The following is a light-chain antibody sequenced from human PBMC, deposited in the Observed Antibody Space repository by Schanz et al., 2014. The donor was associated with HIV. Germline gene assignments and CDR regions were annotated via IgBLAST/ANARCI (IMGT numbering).Light chain of an antibody. V-gene: IGLV2-23*03. Sequence: QSALTQPRSVSGSPGQSVTISCTGTSSDVGNYNYVTWYQQHPGKAPKLMIYEGTKRPSGVSNRFSGSKSVNTASLTISGLQADDEADYYCCSYAGSSTFVVFGGGTKLT. CDR2: EGT. CDR1: SSDVGNYNY. CDR3: CSYAGSSTFVV. J-gene: IGLJ2*01.